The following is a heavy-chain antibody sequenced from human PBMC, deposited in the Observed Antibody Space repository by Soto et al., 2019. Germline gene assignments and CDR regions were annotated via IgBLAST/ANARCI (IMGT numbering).Heavy chain of an antibody. CDR3: ARDYYYYDSSGYPRPADY. Sequence: GGSLRLSCAASGFTFSSYGMNWVRQAPGKGLEWVSSISSSSSYIYYADSVKGRFTISRDNAKNSLYLQMNSLRAEDTAVYYCARDYYYYDSSGYPRPADYWGQGTLVTVSS. V-gene: IGHV3-21*01. D-gene: IGHD3-22*01. CDR1: GFTFSSYG. J-gene: IGHJ4*02. CDR2: ISSSSSYI.